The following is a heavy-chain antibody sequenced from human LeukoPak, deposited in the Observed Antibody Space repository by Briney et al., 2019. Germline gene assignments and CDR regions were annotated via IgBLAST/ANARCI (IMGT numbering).Heavy chain of an antibody. V-gene: IGHV3-33*06. D-gene: IGHD3-16*01. CDR2: IWYDGSNK. J-gene: IGHJ4*02. Sequence: GGSLRLSCAASGFTFSSYEMNWVRQAPGKGLEWVAVIWYDGSNKYYADSVKGRFTISRDNSKNTLYLQMNSLRAEDTAVYYCAKGGGYFDYWGQGTLVTVSS. CDR3: AKGGGYFDY. CDR1: GFTFSSYE.